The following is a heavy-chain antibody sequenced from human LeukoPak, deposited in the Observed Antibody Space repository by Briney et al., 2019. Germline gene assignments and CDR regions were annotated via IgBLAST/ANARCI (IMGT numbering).Heavy chain of an antibody. CDR1: VGSISSYY. Sequence: SETLSLTCTVSVGSISSYYWSWIRQPPGKGLEWIGYIYYSGSTNYNPSLKSRVTISVDTTKNQLSLKLSSVTAADTGVYNCARSELLWFGEVNYFDYWGQRTLGTVSS. CDR3: ARSELLWFGEVNYFDY. J-gene: IGHJ4*02. D-gene: IGHD3-10*01. CDR2: IYYSGST. V-gene: IGHV4-59*08.